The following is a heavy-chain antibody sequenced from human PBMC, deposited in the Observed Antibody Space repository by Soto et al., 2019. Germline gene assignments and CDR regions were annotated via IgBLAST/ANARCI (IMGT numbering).Heavy chain of an antibody. CDR3: ARRAAYGSYGMDV. CDR2: IYPGDSDT. Sequence: GESLKISCKGSGYSFTSYWIGWVRQMPGKGLEWMGIIYPGDSDTRYSPSFQGQVTISADKSISTAYLQWSGLKASDTAMYYCARRAAYGSYGMDVWGQGTTVTVPS. CDR1: GYSFTSYW. V-gene: IGHV5-51*01. D-gene: IGHD3-10*01. J-gene: IGHJ6*02.